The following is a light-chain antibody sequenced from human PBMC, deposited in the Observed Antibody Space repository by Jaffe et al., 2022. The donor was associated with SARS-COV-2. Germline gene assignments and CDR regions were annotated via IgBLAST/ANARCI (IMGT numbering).Light chain of an antibody. CDR1: QAIDRW. V-gene: IGKV1-5*03. CDR3: QQYKTLYT. J-gene: IGKJ2*01. CDR2: RTS. Sequence: DIQMTQSPSTLSAYVGDRVTITCRASQAIDRWLAWYQHKPGKAPNLLIYRTSILESGVPSRFGGSGSGAEYTLTISSLQPDDFATYYCQQYKTLYTFGQGTKLEIK.